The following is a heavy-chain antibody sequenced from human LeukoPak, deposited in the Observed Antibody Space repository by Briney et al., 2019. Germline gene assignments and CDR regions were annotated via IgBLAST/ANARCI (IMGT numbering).Heavy chain of an antibody. J-gene: IGHJ4*02. CDR2: ISWNSGSI. CDR1: GFTFDDYA. CDR3: ARERYGSSCQDY. V-gene: IGHV3-9*01. Sequence: AGGSLRLSCTASGFTFDDYAMHWVRQAPGKGLEWVSGISWNSGSIGYADSVKGRFTISRDNTKNSLYLQINSLRAEDTAVYYCARERYGSSCQDYWGQGTLVTVSS. D-gene: IGHD6-13*01.